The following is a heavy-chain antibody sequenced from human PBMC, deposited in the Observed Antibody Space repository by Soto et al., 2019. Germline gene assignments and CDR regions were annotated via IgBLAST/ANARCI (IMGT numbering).Heavy chain of an antibody. CDR2: IHHGGSS. J-gene: IGHJ4*02. Sequence: SETLSLTCAVSGSSIGSSYYWGWIRQPPGKGLEWIGTIHHGGSSFYNPSLKSRVTISVDTSKNQFSLKLSSVTAADTAVYYCARDSGGKGGYFDYWGQGTLVTVSS. CDR3: ARDSGGKGGYFDY. D-gene: IGHD2-15*01. CDR1: GSSIGSSYY. V-gene: IGHV4-38-2*02.